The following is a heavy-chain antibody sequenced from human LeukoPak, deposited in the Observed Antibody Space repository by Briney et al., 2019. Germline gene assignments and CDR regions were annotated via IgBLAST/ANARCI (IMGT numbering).Heavy chain of an antibody. D-gene: IGHD6-19*01. J-gene: IGHJ4*02. Sequence: SVKVSCKASGGTFSSYAISWLRQAPGQGLEWMGGIIPIFGTANYAQKFQGRVTITTDESTSTAYMELSSLRSEDTAVYYCARANVGAVAVWGYFDYWGQGTLVTVSS. CDR2: IIPIFGTA. CDR3: ARANVGAVAVWGYFDY. V-gene: IGHV1-69*05. CDR1: GGTFSSYA.